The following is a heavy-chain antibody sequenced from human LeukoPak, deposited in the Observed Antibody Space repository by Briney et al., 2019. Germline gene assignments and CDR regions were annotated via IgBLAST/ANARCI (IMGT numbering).Heavy chain of an antibody. Sequence: GRSLRLSCAATGFTFSSYGMHWVRQAPGKGLEWVAVIWYDGSNKYYVDSVKGRFTISRDNSKNTLYLQMNSLRAEDTAVYYCARDGTNKQALDYWGQGTLVTVSS. CDR2: IWYDGSNK. CDR1: GFTFSSYG. D-gene: IGHD6-13*01. CDR3: ARDGTNKQALDY. J-gene: IGHJ4*02. V-gene: IGHV3-33*01.